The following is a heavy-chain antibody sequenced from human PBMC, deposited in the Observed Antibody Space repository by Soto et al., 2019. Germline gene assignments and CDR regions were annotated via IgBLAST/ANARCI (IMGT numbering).Heavy chain of an antibody. D-gene: IGHD6-13*01. V-gene: IGHV6-1*01. CDR3: ARDLPGGQLVRYPVSRWFDP. CDR1: GDSVSSNSAA. J-gene: IGHJ5*02. Sequence: PSQTLSLTCAISGDSVSSNSAAWNWIRQSPSRGLEWLGRTYYRSKWYNDYAVSVKSRITINPDTSKNQFSLQLNSVTPEDTAVYYCARDLPGGQLVRYPVSRWFDPWGQGTLVTVSS. CDR2: TYYRSKWYN.